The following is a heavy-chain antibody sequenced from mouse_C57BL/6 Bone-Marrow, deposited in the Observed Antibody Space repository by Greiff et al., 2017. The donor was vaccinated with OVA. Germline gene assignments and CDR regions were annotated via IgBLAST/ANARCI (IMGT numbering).Heavy chain of an antibody. Sequence: QVQLQQSGAELVRPGASVTLSCKASGYTFTDYEMHWVKQTPVHGLEWIGAIDPETGGTAYNQKFKVKAILTADKSSSTAYMELRSLTSEDSAVYYCTRSYSNYGDFDYWGQGTTLTVSS. CDR1: GYTFTDYE. V-gene: IGHV1-15*01. J-gene: IGHJ2*01. CDR3: TRSYSNYGDFDY. D-gene: IGHD2-5*01. CDR2: IDPETGGT.